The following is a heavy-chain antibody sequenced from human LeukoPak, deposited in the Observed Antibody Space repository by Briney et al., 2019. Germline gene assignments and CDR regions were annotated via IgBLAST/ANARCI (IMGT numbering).Heavy chain of an antibody. CDR3: TKDPLDY. CDR1: GFTLSSYM. V-gene: IGHV3-23*01. CDR2: ISGSAGGT. Sequence: GGYLRLSCAASGFTLSSYMMSWVRQAPGKGLEWVSGISGSAGGTFYSDSVRGRFTISRDSPKNTLYLQMNSLRVEDTAVYYCTKDPLDYWGQGTLVTVSS. J-gene: IGHJ4*02.